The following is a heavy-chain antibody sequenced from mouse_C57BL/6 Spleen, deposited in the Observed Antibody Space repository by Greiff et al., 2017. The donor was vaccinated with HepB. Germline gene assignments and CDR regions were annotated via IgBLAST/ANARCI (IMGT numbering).Heavy chain of an antibody. CDR1: GYTFTDYE. CDR3: TSAATGTLYYAMDY. V-gene: IGHV1-15*01. CDR2: IDPETGGT. J-gene: IGHJ4*01. D-gene: IGHD4-1*02. Sequence: QVQLQQSRAELVRPGASVTLSCKASGYTFTDYEMHWVKQTPVHGLEWIGAIDPETGGTAYNQKFKGKAILTADKSSSTAYMELRSLTSEDSAVYYCTSAATGTLYYAMDYWGEGTSVTVSS.